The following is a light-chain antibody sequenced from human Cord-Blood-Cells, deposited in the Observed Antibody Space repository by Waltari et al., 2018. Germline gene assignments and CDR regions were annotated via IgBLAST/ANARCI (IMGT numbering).Light chain of an antibody. V-gene: IGKV1-5*03. CDR3: QQYNSYIT. Sequence: DIQMTQSPSTLSASVGDRLTITCRASQSISSWLAWYQQKPGKAPKLLIYKASSLESGVPSRFSGSGSGTEFTLTISSLQPDDFATYYCQQYNSYITFGQGTRLEIK. CDR2: KAS. J-gene: IGKJ5*01. CDR1: QSISSW.